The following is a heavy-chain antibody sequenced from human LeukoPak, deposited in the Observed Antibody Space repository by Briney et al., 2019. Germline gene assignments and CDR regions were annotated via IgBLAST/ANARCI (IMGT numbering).Heavy chain of an antibody. CDR3: ARGGLGLLRLGC. D-gene: IGHD3-16*01. Sequence: PSETLSLTCAVYGGSFSIYYWSWTRQPPGKGLEWIGEINHSGSTNYNPSLKSRVTISVDTSKNQFSLKLSSVTAADTAVYYWARGGLGLLRLGCWGQGTLVTVSS. V-gene: IGHV4-34*01. CDR2: INHSGST. J-gene: IGHJ4*02. CDR1: GGSFSIYY.